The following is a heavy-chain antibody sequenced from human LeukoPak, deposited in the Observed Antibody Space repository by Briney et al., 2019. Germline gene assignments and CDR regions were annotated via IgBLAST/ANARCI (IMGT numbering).Heavy chain of an antibody. J-gene: IGHJ6*02. V-gene: IGHV1-2*02. Sequence: ASVKVSCKASGYTFTGYYMHWVRQAPGQGLEWMGWINPNSGGTNYAQKFQGRVTMTRDTSINTAYMELSRLRSDDTAVYYCARELTGHYYYYGMDVWGQGTTVTVSS. CDR2: INPNSGGT. CDR3: ARELTGHYYYYGMDV. CDR1: GYTFTGYY. D-gene: IGHD1-20*01.